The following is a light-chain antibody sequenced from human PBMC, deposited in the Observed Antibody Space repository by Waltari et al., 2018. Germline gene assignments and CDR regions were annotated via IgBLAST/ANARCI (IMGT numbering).Light chain of an antibody. J-gene: IGKJ4*01. Sequence: IQMTLSPSSLSASVGDRVTITCRASRSVADFLIWYQQKPGKALKLLIYSTSTLQSGVPSRFSGSGYGTDFTLTINSLQPEDFATYYCQQYYTTLGTFGGGTNVEI. V-gene: IGKV1-39*01. CDR2: STS. CDR3: QQYYTTLGT. CDR1: RSVADF.